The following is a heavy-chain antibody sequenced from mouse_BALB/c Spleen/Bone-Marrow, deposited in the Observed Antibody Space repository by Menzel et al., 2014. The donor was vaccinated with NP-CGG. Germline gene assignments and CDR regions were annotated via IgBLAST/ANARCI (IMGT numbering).Heavy chain of an antibody. CDR1: GFGFSSSD. Sequence: EVKVVESGGGLVKPGGSLKLSYAASGFGFSSSDMSWVRQTPEKRLEWVAYISSGGGSTYYPDTVKGRFTISRDNAKNTLYLQMSSLKSEDTAMYYCATHYYGRFDYWGQGTTLTVSS. CDR2: ISSGGGST. V-gene: IGHV5-12-1*01. D-gene: IGHD1-2*01. J-gene: IGHJ2*01. CDR3: ATHYYGRFDY.